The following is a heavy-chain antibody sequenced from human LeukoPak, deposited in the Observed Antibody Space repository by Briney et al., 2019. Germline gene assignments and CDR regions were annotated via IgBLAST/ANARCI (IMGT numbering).Heavy chain of an antibody. CDR3: ARDPYYYDSSGYYRNAYFDY. D-gene: IGHD3-22*01. CDR1: GGSFSGYY. J-gene: IGHJ4*02. CDR2: INHSGST. Sequence: PSETLSLTCAVYGGSFSGYYWSWIRQPPGKGLEWIGEINHSGSTNYNPSLKSRVTISVDTSKNQFSLKLSSVTAADTAVYYCARDPYYYDSSGYYRNAYFDYWGQGTLVTVSS. V-gene: IGHV4-34*01.